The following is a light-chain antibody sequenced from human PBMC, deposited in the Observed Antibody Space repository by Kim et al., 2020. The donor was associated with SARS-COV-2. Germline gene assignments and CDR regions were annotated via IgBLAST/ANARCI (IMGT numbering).Light chain of an antibody. J-gene: IGLJ6*01. CDR3: QAWDSSTFYV. CDR2: HDS. Sequence: SYELTQPPSVSVSPGQTASITCSGDKLGDKYACWYQQKPGQSPVLVIYHDSKRPSGIPERFSGSNSGNTATLTISGTQAMDEADYYCQAWDSSTFYVF. V-gene: IGLV3-1*01. CDR1: KLGDKY.